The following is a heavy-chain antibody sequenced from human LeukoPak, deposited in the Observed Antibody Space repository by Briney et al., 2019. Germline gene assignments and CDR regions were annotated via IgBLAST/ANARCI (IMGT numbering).Heavy chain of an antibody. Sequence: GGSLRLSCAASGFTFSSYWMSWVRQAPGKGLEWVANIKQDGSEKYYVDSVKGRFTISRDNAKNSLYPQMNSLRAEDTAVYYCARVTAIDVVVTALPDYWGQGTLVTVSS. CDR3: ARVTAIDVVVTALPDY. J-gene: IGHJ4*02. D-gene: IGHD2-21*02. V-gene: IGHV3-7*03. CDR1: GFTFSSYW. CDR2: IKQDGSEK.